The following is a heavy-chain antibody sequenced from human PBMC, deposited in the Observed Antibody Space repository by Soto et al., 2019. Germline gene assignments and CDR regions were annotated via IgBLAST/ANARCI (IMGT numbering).Heavy chain of an antibody. CDR2: IIPIFGTA. D-gene: IGHD2-15*01. J-gene: IGHJ5*02. Sequence: QVQLVQSGAEVKKPGSSVKVSCKASGGTFSSYAISWVRQAPGQGLEWMGGIIPIFGTANYAQKFQGRVTITADESTSTAYMELSSLRSEDTAVYYCARDAYCSGGSCYPNWFDPWGQGTLVTVSS. V-gene: IGHV1-69*01. CDR3: ARDAYCSGGSCYPNWFDP. CDR1: GGTFSSYA.